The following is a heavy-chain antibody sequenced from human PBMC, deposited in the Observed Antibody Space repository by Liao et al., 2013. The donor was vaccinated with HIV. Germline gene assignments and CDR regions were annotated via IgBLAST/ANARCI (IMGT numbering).Heavy chain of an antibody. CDR2: IYHSGST. D-gene: IGHD2-2*01. J-gene: IGHJ6*03. CDR1: GGSISSGGYS. V-gene: IGHV4-30-2*01. CDR3: AGELSRYYYYYMDV. Sequence: QLQLQESGSGLVKPSQTLSLTCAVSGGSISSGGYSWTWIRQPPGKGLEWIGYIYHSGSTYYNPSLKSRVTISVDRSKNQFSLKLSSVTAADTAVYYCAGELSRYYYYYMDVWGKGTTVTVSS.